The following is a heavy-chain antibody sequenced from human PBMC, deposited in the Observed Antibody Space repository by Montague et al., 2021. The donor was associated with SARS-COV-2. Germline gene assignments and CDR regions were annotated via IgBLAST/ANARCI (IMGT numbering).Heavy chain of an antibody. J-gene: IGHJ4*02. CDR2: INHSGTT. CDR1: GGSFSGYY. Sequence: SETLSLTCAVYGGSFSGYYWTWIRQSPGKGLEWIAEINHSGTTNYNFNSSLRSRVTISVDTSKSQFSLKLSSVTAADTGVYYCARWDPQTLTLIGLRGKSASDXWGQGTLVTVSS. V-gene: IGHV4-34*01. D-gene: IGHD4-23*01. CDR3: ARWDPQTLTLIGLRGKSASDX.